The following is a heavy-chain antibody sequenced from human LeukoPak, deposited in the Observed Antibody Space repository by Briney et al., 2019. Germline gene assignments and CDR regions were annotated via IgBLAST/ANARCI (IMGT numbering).Heavy chain of an antibody. V-gene: IGHV3-33*06. D-gene: IGHD1-7*01. CDR1: GFTFSSYG. Sequence: GRSLRLSCAASGFTFSSYGMHWVRQAPGKGLEWVAVIWYDGSNKYYADSVKGRFTISRDNSKNTLYLQMNSLRAEDTAVYYCAKDRARYELCSEGFDYWGQGTLVTVSS. J-gene: IGHJ4*02. CDR3: AKDRARYELCSEGFDY. CDR2: IWYDGSNK.